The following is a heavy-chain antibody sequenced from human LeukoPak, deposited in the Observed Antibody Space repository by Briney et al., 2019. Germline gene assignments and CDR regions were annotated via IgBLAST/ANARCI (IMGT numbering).Heavy chain of an antibody. Sequence: GASVKVSCKASGYTFTSHYMHWVRQAPGQGLEWMGRINPNSGGTNYAQKFQGRVTMTRDTSISTVYMELSRLRSDDTAVYYCARVGYYESSGYYEYWGQGTLVTVSS. CDR3: ARVGYYESSGYYEY. D-gene: IGHD3-22*01. J-gene: IGHJ4*02. CDR2: INPNSGGT. V-gene: IGHV1-2*06. CDR1: GYTFTSHY.